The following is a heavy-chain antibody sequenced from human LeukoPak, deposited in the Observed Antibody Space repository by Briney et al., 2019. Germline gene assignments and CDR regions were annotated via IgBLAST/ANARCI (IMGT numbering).Heavy chain of an antibody. V-gene: IGHV3-7*01. D-gene: IGHD1-7*01. Sequence: GGSLRLSCAASGFTFSSYWMNWVRQAPGKGLEWVANINQDGTEKFYVDSVRGRFTISRDNAKNSLYLQMNSLTGEDTAVYYCATSRTFDYWGQGTLVTVSS. CDR3: ATSRTFDY. CDR1: GFTFSSYW. J-gene: IGHJ4*02. CDR2: INQDGTEK.